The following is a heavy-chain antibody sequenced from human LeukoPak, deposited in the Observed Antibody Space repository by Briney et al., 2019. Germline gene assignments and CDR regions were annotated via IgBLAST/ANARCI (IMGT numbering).Heavy chain of an antibody. V-gene: IGHV3-30-3*01. Sequence: PGGSLRLSCAASGFTFSSYAMHWVRQAPGKGLEWVAVISYDGSNKYYADSVKGRFTISRDNSKNTLYLQMNSLRAEDTAVYYCAREVEVAPYSESYLWHTESLDYWGQGTLVTVSS. CDR2: ISYDGSNK. D-gene: IGHD1-26*01. CDR1: GFTFSSYA. CDR3: AREVEVAPYSESYLWHTESLDY. J-gene: IGHJ4*02.